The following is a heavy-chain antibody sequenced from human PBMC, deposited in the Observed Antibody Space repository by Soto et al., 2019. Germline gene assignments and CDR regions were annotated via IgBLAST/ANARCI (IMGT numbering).Heavy chain of an antibody. V-gene: IGHV2-70*01. J-gene: IGHJ6*02. Sequence: GPTLVSSTQTLTLTGHFSGFSISISRICVSWIRQPRGKALEWLALMDGYGYKYYSTSLKARLTIAKDTSKNQVVLTISNMDPVDTATYYCARMSYSKDYYYYGMDVWGQGTTVTVSS. CDR2: MDGYGYK. CDR3: ARMSYSKDYYYYGMDV. D-gene: IGHD6-13*01. CDR1: GFSISISRIC.